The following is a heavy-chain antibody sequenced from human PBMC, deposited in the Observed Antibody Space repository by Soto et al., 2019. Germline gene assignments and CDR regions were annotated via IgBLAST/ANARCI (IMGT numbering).Heavy chain of an antibody. D-gene: IGHD5-18*01. J-gene: IGHJ6*02. CDR2: IYYSGST. CDR3: ARDIAYSYGYYYYGMDV. V-gene: IGHV4-59*01. CDR1: GGSISSYY. Sequence: SDTLSLTCTVSGGSISSYYWSWIRQPPGKGLEWIGYIYYSGSTNYNPSLKSRVTISVDTSKNQFSLKLSSVTAADTAVYYCARDIAYSYGYYYYGMDVWGQGTTVTVSS.